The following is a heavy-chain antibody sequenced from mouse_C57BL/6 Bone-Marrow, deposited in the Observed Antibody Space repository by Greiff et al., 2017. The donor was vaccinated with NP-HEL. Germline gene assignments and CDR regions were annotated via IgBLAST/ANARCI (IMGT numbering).Heavy chain of an antibody. CDR3: AREPPLWGTHGD. D-gene: IGHD2-14*01. V-gene: IGHV2-2*01. CDR1: GFSLTSYG. Sequence: VQLKESGPGLVQPSQCLSISCTASGFSLTSYGVPWVRQSPGKGLEWLGVIWSGGSTDYNAAFIYSLSISTDNSKSHVFFIMNSLQADDTAIDYGAREPPLWGTHGDGGQGTTLTVSS. CDR2: IWSGGST. J-gene: IGHJ2*01.